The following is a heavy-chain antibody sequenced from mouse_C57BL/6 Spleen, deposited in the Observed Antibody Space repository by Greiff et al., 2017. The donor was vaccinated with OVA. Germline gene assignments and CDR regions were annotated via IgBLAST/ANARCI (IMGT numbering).Heavy chain of an antibody. Sequence: QVQLKQPGAELVRPGSSVKLSCKASGYTFTSYWMHWVKQRPIQGLEWIGNIDPSDSETHYNQKFKDKATLTVDKSSSTAYMQLSSLTSEDSAVYYCARSGVPYFDYWGQGTTLTVSS. D-gene: IGHD2-14*01. J-gene: IGHJ2*01. CDR1: GYTFTSYW. V-gene: IGHV1-52*01. CDR3: ARSGVPYFDY. CDR2: IDPSDSET.